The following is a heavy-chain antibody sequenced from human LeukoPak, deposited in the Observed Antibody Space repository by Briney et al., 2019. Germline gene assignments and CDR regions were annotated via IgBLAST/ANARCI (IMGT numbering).Heavy chain of an antibody. CDR2: IYYSGST. CDR1: GGSISSYY. V-gene: IGHV4-59*08. D-gene: IGHD2-21*02. Sequence: SETLSLTCTVSGGSISSYYWSWIRQPPGKGLEWIGYIYYSGSTNYNPSLKSRVTISVDTSKNQFTLKLSSVTAADTAVYYCARHWVSRKSGVVTAIPGDAFDIWGQGTMVTVSS. J-gene: IGHJ3*02. CDR3: ARHWVSRKSGVVTAIPGDAFDI.